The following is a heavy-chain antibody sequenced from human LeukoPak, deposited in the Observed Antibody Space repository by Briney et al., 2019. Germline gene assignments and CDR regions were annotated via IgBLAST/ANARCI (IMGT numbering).Heavy chain of an antibody. V-gene: IGHV3-21*01. D-gene: IGHD6-19*01. CDR3: ARSRGSSGWYRWFDP. CDR2: ISSTSSYI. J-gene: IGHJ5*02. Sequence: GGSLRLSCAASGFTFSSYSMNWVRQAPGKGLEWVSSISSTSSYIYYADSVKGRFTISRDNAKNSLYLQMNSLRAEDTAVYYCARSRGSSGWYRWFDPWGQGTLVTVSS. CDR1: GFTFSSYS.